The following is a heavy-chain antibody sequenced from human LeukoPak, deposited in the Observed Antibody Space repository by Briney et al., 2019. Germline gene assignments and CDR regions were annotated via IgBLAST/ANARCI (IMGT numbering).Heavy chain of an antibody. CDR1: GYTFTDYY. Sequence: GASVKVSCKASGYTFTDYYMHWVRQAPGQGLEWMGWINPNSGGTNYAQKFQGRVTMTRDTSISTAYMELSRLRSDDTAVYYCASLFVAAADLDAFDIWGQGTMVTVSS. CDR3: ASLFVAAADLDAFDI. D-gene: IGHD6-13*01. CDR2: INPNSGGT. J-gene: IGHJ3*02. V-gene: IGHV1-2*02.